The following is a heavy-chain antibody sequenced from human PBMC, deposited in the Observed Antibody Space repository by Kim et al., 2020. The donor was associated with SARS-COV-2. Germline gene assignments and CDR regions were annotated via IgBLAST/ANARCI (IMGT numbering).Heavy chain of an antibody. CDR2: FDPEDGET. V-gene: IGHV1-24*01. Sequence: ASVKVSCKVSGYTLTELSMHWVRQAPGKGLEWMGGFDPEDGETIYAQKFQGRVTMTEDTSTDTAYMELSSLRSEDTAVYYCATSSIGDGYNFSHDYWGQGTLVTVSS. CDR3: ATSSIGDGYNFSHDY. D-gene: IGHD5-12*01. J-gene: IGHJ4*02. CDR1: GYTLTELS.